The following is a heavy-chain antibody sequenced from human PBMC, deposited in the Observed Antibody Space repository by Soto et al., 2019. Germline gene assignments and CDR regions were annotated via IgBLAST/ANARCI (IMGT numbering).Heavy chain of an antibody. V-gene: IGHV1-8*01. D-gene: IGHD6-25*01. CDR3: ARRKERSGPHYFDY. CDR1: GYTFTTYD. J-gene: IGHJ4*02. CDR2: MSPHNGNR. Sequence: QVQLVQSGAEVKKPGASVKVSCKASGYTFTTYDIHWVRRAPGQGLEWMGWMSPHNGNRGFAQKFRDRVTIARNTSISTAYMELSGLRSEDTAVYYCARRKERSGPHYFDYWGQGTLVTVSS.